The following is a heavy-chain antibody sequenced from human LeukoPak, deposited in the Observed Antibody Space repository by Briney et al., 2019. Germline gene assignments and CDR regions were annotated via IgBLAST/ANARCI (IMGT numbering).Heavy chain of an antibody. D-gene: IGHD1-26*01. CDR2: IYTSGST. Sequence: SETLSLTCTVSGGSISSGSYYWSWIRQPAGKGLEWIGRIYTSGSTNYNPSLKSRVTISVDTSKNQFSLKLSSVTAADTAVYYCASASISGSYFLVDYWGQGTLVTVSS. V-gene: IGHV4-61*02. CDR3: ASASISGSYFLVDY. CDR1: GGSISSGSYY. J-gene: IGHJ4*02.